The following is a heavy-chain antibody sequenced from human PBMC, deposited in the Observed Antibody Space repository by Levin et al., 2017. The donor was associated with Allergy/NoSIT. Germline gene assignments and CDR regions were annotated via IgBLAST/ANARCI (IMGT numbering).Heavy chain of an antibody. CDR3: AREVVALYYFDY. CDR1: GGTFSSYT. Sequence: SVKVSCKASGGTFSSYTISWVRQAPGQGLEWMGRIIPILGIANYAQKFQGRVTITADKSTSTAYMELSSLRSEDTAVYYCAREVVALYYFDYWGQGTLVTVSS. D-gene: IGHD2-15*01. V-gene: IGHV1-69*04. CDR2: IIPILGIA. J-gene: IGHJ4*02.